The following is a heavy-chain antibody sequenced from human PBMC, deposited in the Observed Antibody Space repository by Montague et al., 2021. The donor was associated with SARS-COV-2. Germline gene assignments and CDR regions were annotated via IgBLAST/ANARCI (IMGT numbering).Heavy chain of an antibody. D-gene: IGHD3-10*01. J-gene: IGHJ4*02. V-gene: IGHV4-4*07. CDR1: GDSITTHY. CDR2: MHFTGKT. Sequence: SETLSLTCSVSGDSITTHYWSFIRHLSGKGLEWIGRMHFTGKTNFTPFFSSRLTMSADTFTNQFSLKLTSVTAADTAIYFCARDRFDFGAGRQGTIDFWGQGTLVTVSS. CDR3: ARDRFDFGAGRQGTIDF.